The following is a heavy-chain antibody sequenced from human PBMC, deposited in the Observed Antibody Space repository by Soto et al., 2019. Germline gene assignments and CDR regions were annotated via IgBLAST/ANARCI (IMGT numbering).Heavy chain of an antibody. J-gene: IGHJ4*02. CDR1: GFTFSSYA. Sequence: QVQLVESGGGVVQPGRSLRLSCAASGFTFSSYAMHWVRQAPGKGLEWVAVISYDGSNKNYADSVKGRFTISRDNSKNTLYLQMNSLRAEDTAVYYCARDGKWELRGVFDYWGQGTLVTVSS. D-gene: IGHD1-26*01. V-gene: IGHV3-30-3*01. CDR3: ARDGKWELRGVFDY. CDR2: ISYDGSNK.